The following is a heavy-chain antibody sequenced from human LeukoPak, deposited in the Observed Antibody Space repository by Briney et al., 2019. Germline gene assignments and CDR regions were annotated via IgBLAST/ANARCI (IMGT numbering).Heavy chain of an antibody. CDR2: IYYSGST. CDR3: ARAGIAAAGTWCDP. D-gene: IGHD6-13*01. CDR1: GGSISSGDYY. Sequence: SQTLSLTCTVSGGSISSGDYYWSWIRQPPGKGLEWIGYIYYSGSTYYNPSLKSRVTISVDTSKNQFSLKLSSVTAADTAVSYRARAGIAAAGTWCDPWGQGTRVTVSS. J-gene: IGHJ5*02. V-gene: IGHV4-30-4*08.